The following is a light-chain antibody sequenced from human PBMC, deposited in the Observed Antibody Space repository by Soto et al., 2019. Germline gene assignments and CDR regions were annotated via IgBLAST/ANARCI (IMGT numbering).Light chain of an antibody. J-gene: IGLJ3*02. Sequence: QSALTQPAAVSGPPGQSITISCTGTSSDVGRYNYVSWYQQHSGKAPKLVIYEVRNRPSGISNRFSASKSGNTSSLTISGLQDEDEADYYCTSYTSNTTWVFGGGTKLTVL. CDR1: SSDVGRYNY. CDR3: TSYTSNTTWV. CDR2: EVR. V-gene: IGLV2-14*01.